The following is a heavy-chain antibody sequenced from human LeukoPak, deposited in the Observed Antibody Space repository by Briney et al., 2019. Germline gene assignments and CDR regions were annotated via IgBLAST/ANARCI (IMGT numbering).Heavy chain of an antibody. V-gene: IGHV4-31*03. J-gene: IGHJ3*02. CDR3: ARDLGTSYYYGSGSYRAFDI. CDR2: IYYSGST. Sequence: PSQTLSLTCTVSGGSISSGGYYWSWIRQHPGKGLEWIGYIYYSGSTYYNPSLKSRVTISVDTSKNQFSLKLSSVTAADTAVYYCARDLGTSYYYGSGSYRAFDIWGQGTMVTVSS. CDR1: GGSISSGGYY. D-gene: IGHD3-10*01.